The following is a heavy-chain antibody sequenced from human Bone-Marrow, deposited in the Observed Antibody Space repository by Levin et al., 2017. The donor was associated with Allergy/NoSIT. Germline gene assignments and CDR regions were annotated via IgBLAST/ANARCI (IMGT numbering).Heavy chain of an antibody. CDR1: GGVIGDNH. CDR2: LYPSGST. Sequence: TASETLSLTCTASGGVIGDNHWSWIRRPAGQGLQWIGRLYPSGSTDYNPSLKSRVSMSLDKSKNQFSLRLRSVTAADTAVYYCARDILRSSGWYGLDEWGQGTLVTVSS. CDR3: ARDILRSSGWYGLDE. V-gene: IGHV4-4*07. J-gene: IGHJ4*02. D-gene: IGHD6-19*01.